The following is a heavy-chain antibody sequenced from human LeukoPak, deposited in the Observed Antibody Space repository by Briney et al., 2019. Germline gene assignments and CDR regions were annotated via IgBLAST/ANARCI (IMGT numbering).Heavy chain of an antibody. Sequence: PPETLSLTCTVSGGSITISYWSWIRQPPGKGLEWIGHIYYSGSTNYNPSLKSRVAISVDTSTNQFSLKLTSVTAADTAVYYCARGEDNSDYYPYYLDHWGQGTLVTVSS. J-gene: IGHJ4*02. CDR2: IYYSGST. CDR1: GGSITISY. CDR3: ARGEDNSDYYPYYLDH. V-gene: IGHV4-59*01. D-gene: IGHD3-22*01.